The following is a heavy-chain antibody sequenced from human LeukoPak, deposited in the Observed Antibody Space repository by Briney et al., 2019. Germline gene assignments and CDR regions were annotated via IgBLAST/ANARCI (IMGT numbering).Heavy chain of an antibody. CDR1: GGSISSGSYY. V-gene: IGHV4-61*02. J-gene: IGHJ4*02. CDR3: ARDRGGSDTPLDY. D-gene: IGHD3-10*01. Sequence: PSETLSLTCTVSGGSISSGSYYWSWIRQPAGKGLEWIGRIYTSGSTNYNPSLKSRVTISVDTSKNQFSLKLSSVTAADTAVYYCARDRGGSDTPLDYWGQGTLVTVSS. CDR2: IYTSGST.